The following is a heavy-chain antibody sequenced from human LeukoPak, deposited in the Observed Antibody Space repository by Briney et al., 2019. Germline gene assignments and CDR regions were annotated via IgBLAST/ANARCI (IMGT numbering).Heavy chain of an antibody. Sequence: RPSETLSLTCTVSGGSISSYYCSWIRQPAGKGLEWIGRIYTSGSTNYSPSLKSRVTMSVDTSKNQFSLKLSSVTAADTAVYYYAGGWIVVVSDDFDIWGQGTMVTVTS. CDR2: IYTSGST. CDR3: AGGWIVVVSDDFDI. D-gene: IGHD3-22*01. J-gene: IGHJ3*02. V-gene: IGHV4-4*07. CDR1: GGSISSYY.